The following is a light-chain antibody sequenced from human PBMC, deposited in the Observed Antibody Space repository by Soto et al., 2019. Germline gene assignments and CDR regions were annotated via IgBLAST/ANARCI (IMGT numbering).Light chain of an antibody. Sequence: EIVLTQAPAILSSSPGERATLSRSASQTVNSRLAWYQNKPGQDPRLLIYHTSNRATGIPARFSGSGSGTDFNLTISRLETEDFAVYYCHQRQSWPRTFGQGTKLDIK. CDR1: QTVNSR. CDR3: HQRQSWPRT. CDR2: HTS. V-gene: IGKV3-11*01. J-gene: IGKJ1*01.